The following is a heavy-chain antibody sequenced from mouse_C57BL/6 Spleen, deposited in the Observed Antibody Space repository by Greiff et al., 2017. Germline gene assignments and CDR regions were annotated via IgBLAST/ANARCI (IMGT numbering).Heavy chain of an antibody. D-gene: IGHD1-1*01. V-gene: IGHV1-50*01. Sequence: QVQLQQPGAELVKPGASVKMSCKASGYTFTSYWMQWVKQRPGQGLEWIGEIDPSDSYPNYNQKFKGKATLTVDTSSSTAYMQLSSLTSEDSAVYDSDRYDSSIYWYFDVWGTGTTVTVSS. CDR2: IDPSDSYP. CDR1: GYTFTSYW. J-gene: IGHJ1*03. CDR3: DRYDSSIYWYFDV.